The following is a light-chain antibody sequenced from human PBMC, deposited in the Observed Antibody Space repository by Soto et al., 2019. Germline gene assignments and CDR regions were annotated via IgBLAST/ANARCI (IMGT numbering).Light chain of an antibody. CDR1: SCDVADYNY. Sequence: QSALSQPASVSGSPRQSISISCTGTSCDVADYNYVSWFQHYPCKAPILMIYVVSNRSSGVSKRFSGSEACNTASLTISGLQPEDEADYYCKSSTSSGTPDVFGSGTKVT. J-gene: IGLJ1*01. V-gene: IGLV2-14*01. CDR2: VVS. CDR3: KSSTSSGTPDV.